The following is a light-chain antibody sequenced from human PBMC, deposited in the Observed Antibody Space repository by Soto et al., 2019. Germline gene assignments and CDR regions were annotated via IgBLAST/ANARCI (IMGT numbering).Light chain of an antibody. Sequence: QAVVTQEPSLTVSPGGTVTLTCGSSTGAVTSGHYPYWFQQKPGQAPRTLIYDTRNKHSWTPARFSGSLLGGKAALTLSGAQPEDEAEYYRLLSYSGAHVFGTVTKVTVL. CDR3: LLSYSGAHV. CDR2: DTR. CDR1: TGAVTSGHY. J-gene: IGLJ1*01. V-gene: IGLV7-46*01.